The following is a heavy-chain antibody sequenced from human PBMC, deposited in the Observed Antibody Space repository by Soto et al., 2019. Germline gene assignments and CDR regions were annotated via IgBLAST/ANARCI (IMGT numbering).Heavy chain of an antibody. Sequence: ASVKVSCKASGGTFSSYAISWVRRAPGQGLEWMGGIIPIFGTANYAQKFQGRVTITADESTSTAYMELSSLRSEDTAVYYCARGHRYSGSYYIGWGQGTLVTVSS. CDR1: GGTFSSYA. CDR2: IIPIFGTA. D-gene: IGHD1-26*01. CDR3: ARGHRYSGSYYIG. J-gene: IGHJ4*02. V-gene: IGHV1-69*13.